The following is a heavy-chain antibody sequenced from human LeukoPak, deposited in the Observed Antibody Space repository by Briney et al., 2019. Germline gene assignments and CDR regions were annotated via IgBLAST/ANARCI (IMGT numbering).Heavy chain of an antibody. CDR1: GGSISSYY. CDR3: ARDGYSSSSDAFDI. CDR2: IYYSGST. V-gene: IGHV4-59*01. Sequence: SETLSLTCTVSGGSISSYYWSWIRQPPGKGLEWIGYIYYSGSTNYNPSLKSRVTISVDTSKNQFSLKLSSVTAADTAVYYCARDGYSSSSDAFDIWGQGTMVTVSS. J-gene: IGHJ3*02. D-gene: IGHD6-6*01.